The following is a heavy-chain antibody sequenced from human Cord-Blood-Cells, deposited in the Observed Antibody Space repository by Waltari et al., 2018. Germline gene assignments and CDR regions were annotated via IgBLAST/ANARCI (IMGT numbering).Heavy chain of an antibody. J-gene: IGHJ4*02. CDR3: SRSLVPAASFDY. CDR1: GFTFSSHS. CDR2: ISSISSYI. V-gene: IGHV3-21*01. Sequence: EVQLVESGGGLVKPGGSLSLSCAASGFTFSSHSMNWVRQAPGKGLEWVSSISSISSYIYYADSVKGRFTISRDNAKNSLYLQMNSLRAEDTAVYYCSRSLVPAASFDYWGQGTLVTVSS. D-gene: IGHD2-2*01.